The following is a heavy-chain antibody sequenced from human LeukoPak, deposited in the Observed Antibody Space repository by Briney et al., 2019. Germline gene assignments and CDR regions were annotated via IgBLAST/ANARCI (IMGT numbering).Heavy chain of an antibody. Sequence: GESLKISCKGSGYSFTSYWIGWVRQMPGKGLEWMGIIYPGDSDTRYSPSFQGQVTISADKSISTAYLQCSSLKASDTAMYYCARQQRGYSYGSGIDYWGQGTLVTVSS. CDR3: ARQQRGYSYGSGIDY. CDR1: GYSFTSYW. J-gene: IGHJ4*02. V-gene: IGHV5-51*01. CDR2: IYPGDSDT. D-gene: IGHD5-18*01.